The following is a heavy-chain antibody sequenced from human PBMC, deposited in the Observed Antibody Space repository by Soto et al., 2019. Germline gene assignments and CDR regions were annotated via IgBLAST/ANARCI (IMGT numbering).Heavy chain of an antibody. CDR2: IYSSGST. CDR3: TRNGRNCSSNVCYRGEYFQH. V-gene: IGHV4-31*03. CDR1: GCSINSGGYD. D-gene: IGHD2-2*02. J-gene: IGHJ1*01. Sequence: QVQLQESGPGLVKPYQTLSLTCTVSGCSINSGGYDWSSILQVPGKALECAGYIYSSGSTHYNTSLNSRATISIDTSKSQFSLNLRSVNPADTAVYFCTRNGRNCSSNVCYRGEYFQHWGPGTLVTVSS.